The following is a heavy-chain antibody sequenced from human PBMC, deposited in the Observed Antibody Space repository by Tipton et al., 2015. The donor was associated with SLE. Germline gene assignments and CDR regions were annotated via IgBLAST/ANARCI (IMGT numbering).Heavy chain of an antibody. D-gene: IGHD2-21*01. CDR2: ISSGITYI. CDR1: GFTFSSYS. J-gene: IGHJ6*02. Sequence: SLRLSCAASGFTFSSYSMNWVRQAPGKGLEWVSSISSGITYIYYADSLKGRFTISRDNSKNSLYLQMKSLRAEDTAVYYCARLVVPAADGDGMDFWGQGTTVTVSS. V-gene: IGHV3-21*01. CDR3: ARLVVPAADGDGMDF.